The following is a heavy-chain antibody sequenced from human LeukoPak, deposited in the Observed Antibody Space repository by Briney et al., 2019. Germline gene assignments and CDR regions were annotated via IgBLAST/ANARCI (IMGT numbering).Heavy chain of an antibody. CDR3: ARQVGTYDY. CDR2: ISTTSSFT. D-gene: IGHD1-1*01. V-gene: IGHV3-11*06. J-gene: IGHJ4*02. Sequence: GGSLRLSCAASGFSFSDYYMNWFRQAPGKGLEWISYISTTSSFTKYADSVKGRFTISRDNADNSLYLQMNSLRVEDTAVYYCARQVGTYDYWGQGTLVTVSS. CDR1: GFSFSDYY.